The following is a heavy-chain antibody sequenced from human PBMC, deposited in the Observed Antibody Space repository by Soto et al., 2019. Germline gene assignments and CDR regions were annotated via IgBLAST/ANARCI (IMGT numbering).Heavy chain of an antibody. CDR3: AREGGGVYCSGGSCYGRYFDY. D-gene: IGHD2-15*01. V-gene: IGHV3-53*02. Sequence: EVQLVETGGGLIQPGGSLRLSCAASGFTVSTNYMSWVRQAPGKGLEWVSIIYSGGSIYYADSVQGRFTISRDNSKNTLYLQMNSLRAEDKAVYYCAREGGGVYCSGGSCYGRYFDYWGQGTLVTVSA. J-gene: IGHJ4*02. CDR1: GFTVSTNY. CDR2: IYSGGSI.